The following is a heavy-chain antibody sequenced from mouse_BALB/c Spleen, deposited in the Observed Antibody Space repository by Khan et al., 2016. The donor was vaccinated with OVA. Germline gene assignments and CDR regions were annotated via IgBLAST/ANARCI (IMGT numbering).Heavy chain of an antibody. V-gene: IGHV3-2*02. J-gene: IGHJ1*01. CDR2: ISYSGST. D-gene: IGHD1-1*02. CDR3: ARRAYYANWYFDV. Sequence: EVQLQESGPGLVKPSQSLSLTCTVTGYSITSDYAWNWIRQFPGNKLEWMGYISYSGSTSYNPSLKSRISITRDTSKHQFFLQLNSVTTGDTATYYCARRAYYANWYFDVWGAGTTGTVSS. CDR1: GYSITSDYA.